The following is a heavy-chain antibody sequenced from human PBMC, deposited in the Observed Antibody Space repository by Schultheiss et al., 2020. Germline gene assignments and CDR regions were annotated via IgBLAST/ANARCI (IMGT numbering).Heavy chain of an antibody. V-gene: IGHV4-39*07. CDR2: INHSGST. Sequence: SETLSLTCTVSGGSISSSSYYWSWIRQPPGKGLEWIGEINHSGSTNYNPSLKSRVTISVDTSKNQFSLKLSSVTAADTAVCYCGAVTLDAFDIWGQGTMVTVSS. CDR1: GGSISSSSYY. J-gene: IGHJ3*02. CDR3: GAVTLDAFDI. D-gene: IGHD4-11*01.